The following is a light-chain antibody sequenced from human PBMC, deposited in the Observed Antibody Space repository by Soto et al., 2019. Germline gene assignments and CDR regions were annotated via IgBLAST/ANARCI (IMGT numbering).Light chain of an antibody. J-gene: IGLJ3*02. Sequence: QLVLTQPPSASGTPGQRVTLSCSGSSSNIGSNYVYWYQQLPGTAPKLLSYRNNQRPSGVPVRFSGSKSGTSDSLAISGLRSEDAANYYCAAWDDSLSGVVFGGGTKVTVL. V-gene: IGLV1-47*01. CDR1: SSNIGSNY. CDR2: RNN. CDR3: AAWDDSLSGVV.